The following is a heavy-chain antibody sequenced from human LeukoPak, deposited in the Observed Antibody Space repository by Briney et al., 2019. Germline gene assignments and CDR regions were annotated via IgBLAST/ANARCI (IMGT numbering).Heavy chain of an antibody. V-gene: IGHV4-31*03. Sequence: SETLSLTCTVSGGSISSSSYYWSWIRQHPGKGLEWIGSIYYSGSTYYNPSLKSRVIISEDTSKNQFSLKLSSVTAADTAVFFCARSTMVRGGYFDFWGQGMLVTVSS. J-gene: IGHJ4*02. D-gene: IGHD3-10*01. CDR3: ARSTMVRGGYFDF. CDR2: IYYSGST. CDR1: GGSISSSSYY.